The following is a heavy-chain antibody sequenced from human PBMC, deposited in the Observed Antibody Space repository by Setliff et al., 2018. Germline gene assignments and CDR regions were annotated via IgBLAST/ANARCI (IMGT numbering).Heavy chain of an antibody. J-gene: IGHJ4*02. CDR3: ARLGATGDY. V-gene: IGHV4-61*02. D-gene: IGHD3-16*01. CDR1: GGSISSGSYY. Sequence: SETLSLTCTVSGGSISSGSYYWSWIRQPAGKGLEWIGRIYTSGSTNYSPSLKSRVTISIDTPKNQFSLKLSSVTAADTAVYYCARLGATGDYWGQGTLVTVSS. CDR2: IYTSGST.